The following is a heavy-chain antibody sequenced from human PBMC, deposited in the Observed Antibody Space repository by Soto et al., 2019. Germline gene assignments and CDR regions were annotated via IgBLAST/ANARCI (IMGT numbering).Heavy chain of an antibody. V-gene: IGHV4-34*01. CDR1: GGSFSGYY. D-gene: IGHD2-15*01. Sequence: QVQLQQWGAGLLKPSETLSLTCAVYGGSFSGYYWSWIRQPPGKGLEWIGEINHSGSTNYNPSLTSRVTISVDTSKNQFSLKLSSVTAADTAVYYCARGTEGIVVVVAATYFDYWGQGTLVTVSS. CDR3: ARGTEGIVVVVAATYFDY. J-gene: IGHJ4*02. CDR2: INHSGST.